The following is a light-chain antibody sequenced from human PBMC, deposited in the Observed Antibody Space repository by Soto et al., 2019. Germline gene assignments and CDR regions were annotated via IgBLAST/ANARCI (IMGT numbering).Light chain of an antibody. CDR1: QSISTY. Sequence: DIQITQSPSSLSASVGDRVTITCRASQSISTYLNWYQQKPGKAPKLMIYAASILHTGVPSRFSGSGSGTDFTLTISSLQPEDFATYYCQQSDSRRWTFGPGTKVDIK. CDR2: AAS. V-gene: IGKV1-39*01. CDR3: QQSDSRRWT. J-gene: IGKJ1*01.